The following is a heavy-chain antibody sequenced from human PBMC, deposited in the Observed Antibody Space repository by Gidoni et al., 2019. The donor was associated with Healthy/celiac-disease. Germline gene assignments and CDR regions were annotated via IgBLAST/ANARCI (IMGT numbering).Heavy chain of an antibody. CDR3: STDRWSGSYSPSTG. CDR2: IKSKTEGGTT. CDR1: GFTFSTAW. V-gene: IGHV3-15*01. Sequence: EVQLVESGGGLVKPGGSLRLSCAASGFTFSTAWMRWVRPDPGKGLEWVGRIKSKTEGGTTDYAAPVKGRFTISRDDSKSTLYLQMHSLKTEDTAVYYCSTDRWSGSYSPSTGWGQATLVTVSS. J-gene: IGHJ4*02. D-gene: IGHD1-26*01.